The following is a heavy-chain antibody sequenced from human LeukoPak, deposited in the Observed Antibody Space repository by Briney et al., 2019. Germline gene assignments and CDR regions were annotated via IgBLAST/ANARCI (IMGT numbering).Heavy chain of an antibody. J-gene: IGHJ4*02. Sequence: LSLTCTVSGGSISSSSYYWGWVRQAPGKGLEWVAVISYDGSSKYYADSVKGRFTISRDNSKNTLYLQMNSLRAEDTAVYYCARGSPSLVPAAMGRGYFDYWGQGTLVTVSS. CDR3: ARGSPSLVPAAMGRGYFDY. D-gene: IGHD2-2*01. CDR2: ISYDGSSK. V-gene: IGHV3-30*03. CDR1: GGSISSSSYY.